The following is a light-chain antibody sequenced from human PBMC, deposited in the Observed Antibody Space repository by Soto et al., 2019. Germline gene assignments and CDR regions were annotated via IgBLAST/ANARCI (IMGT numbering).Light chain of an antibody. CDR1: HSVISY. Sequence: EIVLTQSPATLSLSPGERATLSCRASHSVISYLAWYQQKPGQAPWLLIYDASNRATGIPARFSGSGSGTDFTLTISSLEPEDFAVYYCQQRSNWPPLTFGGGTKVEIK. CDR3: QQRSNWPPLT. J-gene: IGKJ4*01. CDR2: DAS. V-gene: IGKV3-11*01.